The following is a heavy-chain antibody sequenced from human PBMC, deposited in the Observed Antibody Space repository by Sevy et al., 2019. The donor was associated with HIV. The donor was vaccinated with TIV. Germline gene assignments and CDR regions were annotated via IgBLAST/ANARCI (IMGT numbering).Heavy chain of an antibody. CDR1: GGSISSGGYY. D-gene: IGHD2-15*01. V-gene: IGHV4-31*03. CDR3: ARVVDAGMDV. Sequence: SETLSLTCTVSGGSISSGGYYWSWIRQHLGKGLEWIGYIYYSGSTYYNPSLKSRVTISVDTSKNQFSLKLSSVTAADTAVYYCARVVDAGMDVWGQGTTVTVSS. CDR2: IYYSGST. J-gene: IGHJ6*02.